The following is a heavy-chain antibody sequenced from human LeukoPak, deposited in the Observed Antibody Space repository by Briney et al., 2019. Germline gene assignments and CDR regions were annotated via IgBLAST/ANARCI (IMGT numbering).Heavy chain of an antibody. J-gene: IGHJ4*02. CDR1: GFTFDDYG. CDR3: ARRTLEWLALDY. D-gene: IGHD3-3*01. Sequence: GGSLRLSCAASGFTFDDYGMSWVRQAPGKGLEWVSGINWNGGSTGYADSVKGRFTISRDKAKNSLYLQMNSLRAEDTALYYCARRTLEWLALDYWGQGTLVTVPS. V-gene: IGHV3-20*04. CDR2: INWNGGST.